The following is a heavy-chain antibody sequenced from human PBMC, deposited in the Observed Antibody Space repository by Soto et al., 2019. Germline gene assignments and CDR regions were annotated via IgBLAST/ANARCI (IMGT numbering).Heavy chain of an antibody. Sequence: EVQLVESGGGLVQPGGSLRLSCAVSGFTFSDYYMDWVRQAPGKGLEWIGRSRNKAAGYTTQYAASVEGRFTVSRDDSKNSFYLQMNSLKTDDTAVYYCARGRNSFDYWGQGSLVTVSS. V-gene: IGHV3-72*01. CDR1: GFTFSDYY. CDR2: SRNKAAGYTT. CDR3: ARGRNSFDY. J-gene: IGHJ4*02.